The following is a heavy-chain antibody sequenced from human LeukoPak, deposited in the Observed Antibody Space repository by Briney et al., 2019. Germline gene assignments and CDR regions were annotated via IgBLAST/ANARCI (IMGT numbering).Heavy chain of an antibody. J-gene: IGHJ4*02. Sequence: GGSLRLSCAASGFTFRNYGMYWVRQATGKGLEWVALIWYDGSNKYYADSVKGRFTVSRDNSKNTLYLQVNDLRVEDTAVYYCARGDSVQLWLNMGDYWGQGALVTVSS. CDR3: ARGDSVQLWLNMGDY. CDR1: GFTFRNYG. D-gene: IGHD5-18*01. V-gene: IGHV3-30*02. CDR2: IWYDGSNK.